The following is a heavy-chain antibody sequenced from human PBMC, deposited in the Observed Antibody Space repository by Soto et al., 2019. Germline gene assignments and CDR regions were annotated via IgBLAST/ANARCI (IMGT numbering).Heavy chain of an antibody. J-gene: IGHJ5*02. Sequence: GESLKISCRTSGYSFPTYWIAWVRQRPGKGLEWMGALYPGDSDTKYSPSFQGHVTISADSSIGTAFLQWSSLNASDTAMYYCARGLNWHYIMNWLDTWGQGTLVTVSS. CDR3: ARGLNWHYIMNWLDT. D-gene: IGHD3-16*01. V-gene: IGHV5-51*01. CDR1: GYSFPTYW. CDR2: LYPGDSDT.